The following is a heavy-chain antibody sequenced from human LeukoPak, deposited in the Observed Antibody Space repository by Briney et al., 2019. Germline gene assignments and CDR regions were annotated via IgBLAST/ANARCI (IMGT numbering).Heavy chain of an antibody. J-gene: IGHJ6*02. CDR1: EFTFSNNW. Sequence: GGSLRLSCAASEFTFSNNWMGWVRQAPGKRLEWVANMNIDGSEKYYADSVKGRFSISRDNARNSVYLQMASLRVEDTAVYYCARGGGLDVWGQGATVTVSS. V-gene: IGHV3-7*04. CDR3: ARGGGLDV. CDR2: MNIDGSEK.